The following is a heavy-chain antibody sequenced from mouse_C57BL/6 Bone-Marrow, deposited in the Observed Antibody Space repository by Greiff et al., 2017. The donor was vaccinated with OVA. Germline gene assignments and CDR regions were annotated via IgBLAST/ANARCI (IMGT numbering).Heavy chain of an antibody. CDR1: GFTFSDYG. CDR3: ARINYWYFDV. CDR2: ISSGSSTI. V-gene: IGHV5-17*01. Sequence: EVQGVESGGGLVKPGGSLKLSCAASGFTFSDYGMHWVRQAPEKGLEWVAYISSGSSTIYYADTVKGRSTIPRDNAKNTLFLQMTSLRSEDTAMYYCARINYWYFDVWGTGTTVTVSS. J-gene: IGHJ1*03.